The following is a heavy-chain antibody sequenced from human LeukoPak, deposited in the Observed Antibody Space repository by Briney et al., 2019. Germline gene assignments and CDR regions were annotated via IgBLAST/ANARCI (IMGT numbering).Heavy chain of an antibody. CDR2: IWYDGSNK. CDR3: AKDRSGDSYYVDV. CDR1: GFTFSSYG. D-gene: IGHD3-10*01. V-gene: IGHV3-33*06. Sequence: GGSLRLSCAASGFTFSSYGMHWVRQAPGKGLEWVAVIWYDGSNKHYADSVKGRFTISRDNSKNTLYLQMNSLRAEDTAVYYCAKDRSGDSYYVDVWGKGTTVTVSS. J-gene: IGHJ6*03.